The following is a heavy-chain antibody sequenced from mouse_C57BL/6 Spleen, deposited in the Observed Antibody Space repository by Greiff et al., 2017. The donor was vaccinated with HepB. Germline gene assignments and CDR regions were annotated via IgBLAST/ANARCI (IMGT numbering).Heavy chain of an antibody. J-gene: IGHJ4*01. CDR2: IDPSDGYT. Sequence: QVQLQQPGAELVMPGASVKLSCKASGYTFTSYWMHWVKQRPGQGLEWIGEIDPSDGYTNYNQKFKGKSTLTVDISSSTAYMQLSSLKSEDSAVCYCAMLTTARAVDNWGQGTSVTVSS. V-gene: IGHV1-69*01. CDR1: GYTFTSYW. CDR3: AMLTTARAVDN. D-gene: IGHD1-2*01.